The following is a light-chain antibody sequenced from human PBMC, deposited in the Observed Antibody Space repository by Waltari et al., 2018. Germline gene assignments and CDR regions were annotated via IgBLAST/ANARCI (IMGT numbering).Light chain of an antibody. J-gene: IGKJ4*01. CDR2: DVS. Sequence: EVVLTQSQASLSLSPGDRATLTCRASKSVSGYLAWYQQKPGQAPRLLIYDVSRRATGIAARFRGSDSAPDCTLTIDSLEPGELAVYDCQYSSTWPPVLTFGGGTKVEI. CDR3: QYSSTWPPVLT. CDR1: KSVSGY. V-gene: IGKV3-11*01.